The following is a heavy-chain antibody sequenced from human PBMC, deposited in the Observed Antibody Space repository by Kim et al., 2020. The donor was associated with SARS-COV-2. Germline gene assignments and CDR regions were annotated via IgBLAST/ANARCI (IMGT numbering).Heavy chain of an antibody. D-gene: IGHD3-10*01. CDR2: ISGSGGST. CDR3: AKEAGGFDD. V-gene: IGHV3-23*01. J-gene: IGHJ4*02. Sequence: GGSLRLSCAASGFTFRSYAMNWVRQAPGKGLEWVSGISGSGGSTYYADSVKGRITISRDNSTNTLYLQMNSLRDEDTAVYYCAKEAGGFDDWGQGALFTVSS. CDR1: GFTFRSYA.